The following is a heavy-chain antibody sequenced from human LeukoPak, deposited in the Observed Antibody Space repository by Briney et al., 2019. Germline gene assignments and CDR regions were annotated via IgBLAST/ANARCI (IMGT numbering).Heavy chain of an antibody. D-gene: IGHD3-22*01. CDR3: ARRMSTMIVVVIGTDAFDI. Sequence: SGPTLVKPTQTLTLTCTFSGVSLSTRGGGGGWIRQPPGKALEWLALIYWDHDKRYSPSLKSSRPITKDTTKIQVVLKMTNMDPVDTATYYCARRMSTMIVVVIGTDAFDIWGQGTMVTVSS. V-gene: IGHV2-5*02. CDR2: IYWDHDK. CDR1: GVSLSTRGGG. J-gene: IGHJ3*02.